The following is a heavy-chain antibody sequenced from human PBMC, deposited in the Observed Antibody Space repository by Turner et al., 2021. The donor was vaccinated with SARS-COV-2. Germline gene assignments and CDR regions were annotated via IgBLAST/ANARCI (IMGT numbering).Heavy chain of an antibody. CDR3: AKADRIMIVVVITLFDY. V-gene: IGHV3-23*01. D-gene: IGHD3-22*01. J-gene: IGHJ4*02. CDR2: ISGSGGST. CDR1: GFTFSSYA. Sequence: EVQLLESGGGLVQPGGSLRLYCADSGFTFSSYAMSWVRQAPGKGLELVSAISGSGGSTYYADSVKGRFTISRDNSKNTLYLQMNSLRAEDTAVYYCAKADRIMIVVVITLFDYWGQGTLVTVSS.